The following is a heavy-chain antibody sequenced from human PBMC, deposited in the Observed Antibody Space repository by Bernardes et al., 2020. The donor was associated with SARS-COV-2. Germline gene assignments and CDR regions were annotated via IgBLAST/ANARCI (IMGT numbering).Heavy chain of an antibody. J-gene: IGHJ4*02. V-gene: IGHV3-30-3*01. CDR2: ISYDGSNK. Sequence: SLRLSCAASGFTFSSYAMHWVRQAPGKGLEWVAVISYDGSNKYYADSVKGRFTISRDNSKNTLYLQMNSLRTEDTAVYYCTIAKACDSACYIIDYWGQGTLVTVSS. CDR3: TIAKACDSACYIIDY. CDR1: GFTFSSYA. D-gene: IGHD2-2*02.